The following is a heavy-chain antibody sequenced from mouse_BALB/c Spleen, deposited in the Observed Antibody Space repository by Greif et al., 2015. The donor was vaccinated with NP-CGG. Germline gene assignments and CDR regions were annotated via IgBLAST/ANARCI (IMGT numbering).Heavy chain of an antibody. CDR1: GFSLTSYG. CDR2: IWAGGST. J-gene: IGHJ4*01. D-gene: IGHD1-1*01. V-gene: IGHV2-9*02. CDR3: ARAPITTVVANYAMDY. Sequence: VKLMESGPGLVAPSQSLSITCTVSGFSLTSYGVHWVRQPPGKGLEWLGVIWAGGSTNYNSALMSRLSISKDNSKSQVFLKMNSLQTDDTAMYYCARAPITTVVANYAMDYWGQGTSVTVSS.